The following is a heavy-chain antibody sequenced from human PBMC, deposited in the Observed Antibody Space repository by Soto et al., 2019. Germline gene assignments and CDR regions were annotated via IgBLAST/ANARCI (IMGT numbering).Heavy chain of an antibody. Sequence: GGSLRLSCAASGFTFSSYEMNWVRQAPGKGLEWVSYISSSGRTIYYAGSMKGRFTISRDNAKNSLFLQMNSLRVEDTAVYYCARSPFLECNWAQGTLVTVS. J-gene: IGHJ4*02. CDR2: ISSSGRTI. V-gene: IGHV3-48*03. D-gene: IGHD3-3*02. CDR1: GFTFSSYE. CDR3: ARSPFLECN.